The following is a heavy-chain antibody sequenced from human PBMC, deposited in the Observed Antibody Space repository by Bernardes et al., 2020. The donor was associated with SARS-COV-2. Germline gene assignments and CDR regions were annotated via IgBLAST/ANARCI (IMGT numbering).Heavy chain of an antibody. V-gene: IGHV4-59*11. J-gene: IGHJ4*02. CDR3: ARDSWIEYGDYVFRY. CDR2: IYKSGST. D-gene: IGHD4-17*01. CDR1: GGSISSHY. Sequence: SETLSLTCTVSGGSISSHYWSWIRQPPGKGLEWIGYIYKSGSTSYNPSLKSRVTISVDTSKNQFSLKLSSVTAADTAVYYCARDSWIEYGDYVFRYWGQGTLVTVSS.